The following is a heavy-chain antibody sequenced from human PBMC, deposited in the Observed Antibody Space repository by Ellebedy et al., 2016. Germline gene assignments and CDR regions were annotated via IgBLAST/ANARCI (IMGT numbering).Heavy chain of an antibody. CDR2: INPSGGST. V-gene: IGHV1-46*01. Sequence: ASVKVSXKASGYTFTSYYMHWVRQAPGQGLEWMGIINPSGGSTSYAQKFQGRVTMTRDTSTSTVYMELSSLRSEDTAVYYCARAEGSGTPYYYYGMDVWGQGTTVTVPS. J-gene: IGHJ6*02. D-gene: IGHD3-10*01. CDR1: GYTFTSYY. CDR3: ARAEGSGTPYYYYGMDV.